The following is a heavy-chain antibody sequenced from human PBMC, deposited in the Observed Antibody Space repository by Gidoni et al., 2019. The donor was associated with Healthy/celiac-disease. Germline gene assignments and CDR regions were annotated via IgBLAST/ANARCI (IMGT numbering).Heavy chain of an antibody. V-gene: IGHV3-23*01. D-gene: IGHD2-15*01. CDR3: AKSLVVPGDWFDP. CDR1: GFTFSSYA. CDR2: ISGSGGST. J-gene: IGHJ5*02. Sequence: EVQLLESGGGLVQPGGSLRLSWAASGFTFSSYAMSWVRQAPGKGLEWVSAISGSGGSTYYANSVKGRFTISRDNSKNTLYLQMNSLRAEDTAVYYCAKSLVVPGDWFDPWGQGTLVTVSS.